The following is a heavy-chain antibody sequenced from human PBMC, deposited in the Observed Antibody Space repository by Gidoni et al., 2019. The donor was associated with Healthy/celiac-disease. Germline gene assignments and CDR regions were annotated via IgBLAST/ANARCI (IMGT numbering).Heavy chain of an antibody. Sequence: QVQLQESGPGLVKPSETLSLTCTVSGGSISSYYWSWIRQPPGKGLEWIGYIYYSGSTNYNPSLKSRVTISVDTSKNQFSLKLSSVTAADTAVYYCATYIAVAGTDGFYFDYWGQGTLVTVSS. D-gene: IGHD6-19*01. V-gene: IGHV4-59*08. J-gene: IGHJ4*02. CDR1: GGSISSYY. CDR3: ATYIAVAGTDGFYFDY. CDR2: IYYSGST.